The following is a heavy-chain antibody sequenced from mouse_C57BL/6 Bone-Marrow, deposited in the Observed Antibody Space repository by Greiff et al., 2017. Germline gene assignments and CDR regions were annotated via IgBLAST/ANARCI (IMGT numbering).Heavy chain of an antibody. J-gene: IGHJ4*01. CDR2: IDPSDSYT. D-gene: IGHD2-3*01. V-gene: IGHV1-50*01. CDR3: ARGGYYPYAMDY. CDR1: GYTFTSYW. Sequence: VQLQQPGAELVKPGASVKLSCKASGYTFTSYWMQWVKQRPGQGLEWIGEIDPSDSYTNYNQKFKGKATLTVDTSSSTAYMQLSSLTSEDSAVYYCARGGYYPYAMDYWGQGTSVTVSS.